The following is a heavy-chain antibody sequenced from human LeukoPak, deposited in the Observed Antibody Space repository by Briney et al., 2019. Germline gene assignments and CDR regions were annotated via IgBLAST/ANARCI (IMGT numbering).Heavy chain of an antibody. V-gene: IGHV3-23*01. CDR3: AKYIFSSTPYFDY. J-gene: IGHJ4*02. D-gene: IGHD6-13*01. Sequence: PGGSLRLSCAASGFTFSSYAMTWVRQAPGKRPEWVSSITNSGSSTYYADSVRGRFTISRDNSKNTLYLQMFGLRAEDTAVYFCAKYIFSSTPYFDYWGQGTLVTVSS. CDR1: GFTFSSYA. CDR2: ITNSGSST.